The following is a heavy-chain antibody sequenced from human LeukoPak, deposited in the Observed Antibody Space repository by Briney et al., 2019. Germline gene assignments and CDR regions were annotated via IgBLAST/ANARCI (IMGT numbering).Heavy chain of an antibody. Sequence: GGSLRLSCAASGFTFSSYAMSWVRQAPGKGLEWVSTISGSGGSTYYADSVKGRFTISRDNSKNTLYLQMNSLRAEDTAVYYCAREGAAAGALYAFDIWGQGTMVTVSS. CDR1: GFTFSSYA. J-gene: IGHJ3*02. D-gene: IGHD6-13*01. CDR2: ISGSGGST. CDR3: AREGAAAGALYAFDI. V-gene: IGHV3-23*01.